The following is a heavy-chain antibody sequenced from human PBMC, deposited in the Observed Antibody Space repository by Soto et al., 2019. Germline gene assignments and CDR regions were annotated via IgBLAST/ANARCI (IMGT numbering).Heavy chain of an antibody. J-gene: IGHJ4*02. V-gene: IGHV3-21*02. Sequence: EVQLVESGGGLGAHGGSLRLSCVASGFTLTAYTMNWVRQAPGTGLEWVSSINGRSNYKYYSDSVKGRFTISRDNTQNSLFLQMSRLGPEDTATYYCVREDGVVGVSSAFDSWGQGTLVTVSS. D-gene: IGHD1-26*01. CDR1: GFTLTAYT. CDR2: INGRSNYK. CDR3: VREDGVVGVSSAFDS.